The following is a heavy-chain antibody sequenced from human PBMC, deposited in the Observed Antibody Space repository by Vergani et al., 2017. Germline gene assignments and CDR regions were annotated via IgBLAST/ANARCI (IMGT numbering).Heavy chain of an antibody. CDR1: GFTFNRYG. CDR2: VLFDGSND. J-gene: IGHJ4*02. D-gene: IGHD2-15*01. V-gene: IGHV3-30*02. Sequence: QVQLVQSGGGVVQPGGSLRLSCVASGFTFNRYGMQWVRQAPGKGLEWVAHVLFDGSNDNYADSVKGRFIVSRDNSNDALYLQMNSLRTDDTAVYYCARDLAYCHEGSCALWGQGSVVTVSS. CDR3: ARDLAYCHEGSCAL.